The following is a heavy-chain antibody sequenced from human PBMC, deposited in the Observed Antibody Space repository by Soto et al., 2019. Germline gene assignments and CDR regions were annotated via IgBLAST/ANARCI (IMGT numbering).Heavy chain of an antibody. J-gene: IGHJ4*02. Sequence: PGGSLRLSCAASGFSFDDYAMHWVRQAPGRGLEWVFLISWDGHNTDYADSVKGRFTISRDNSKNSLYLQMISLRIEDTAFYYCAKVTSLYFNSWGQGNLVTVSS. CDR2: ISWDGHNT. V-gene: IGHV3-43*01. D-gene: IGHD2-2*01. CDR1: GFSFDDYA. CDR3: AKVTSLYFNS.